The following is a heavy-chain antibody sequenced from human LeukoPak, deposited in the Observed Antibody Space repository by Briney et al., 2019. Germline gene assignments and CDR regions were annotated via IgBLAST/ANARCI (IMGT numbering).Heavy chain of an antibody. J-gene: IGHJ4*02. D-gene: IGHD3-10*01. Sequence: GGSLRLSCATSGFTFDDYAMHWVRQAPGKGLEWVSGISWNSGSIGYADSVKGRFTISRDNAKNSLYLQMNSLRAEDTALYYCAKDIEQGNYYGSGEFDYWGQGTLVTVSS. CDR1: GFTFDDYA. CDR2: ISWNSGSI. CDR3: AKDIEQGNYYGSGEFDY. V-gene: IGHV3-9*01.